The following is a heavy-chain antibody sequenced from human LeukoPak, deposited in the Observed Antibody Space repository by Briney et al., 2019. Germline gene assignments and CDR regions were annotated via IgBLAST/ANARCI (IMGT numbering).Heavy chain of an antibody. CDR3: ARAPTRLGFWFDP. Sequence: SETLSLTCAVYGGSFRGYYWSWIRQPPGKGLEWIGEINHSGSTNYNPSLKSRVTISVDTSKNQFSLKLSSVTAADTAVYYCARAPTRLGFWFDPWGQGTLVTVSS. V-gene: IGHV4-34*01. J-gene: IGHJ5*02. D-gene: IGHD1-1*01. CDR2: INHSGST. CDR1: GGSFRGYY.